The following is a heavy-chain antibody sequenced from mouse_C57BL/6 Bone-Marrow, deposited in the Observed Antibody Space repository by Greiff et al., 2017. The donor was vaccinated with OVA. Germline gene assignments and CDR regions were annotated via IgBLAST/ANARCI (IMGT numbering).Heavy chain of an antibody. Sequence: EVKLVESGGGLVQPKGSLKLSCAASGFTFTTYAMHWVRQAPGQGLEWVARIRSKSSDYATYYADSVKDRFTISRDDSQSMLYLQMNNLKTEDTAMYYCVRDHYYGSSYAGFAYWGQGTLVTVSA. CDR2: IRSKSSDYAT. V-gene: IGHV10-3*01. CDR3: VRDHYYGSSYAGFAY. J-gene: IGHJ3*01. D-gene: IGHD1-1*01. CDR1: GFTFTTYA.